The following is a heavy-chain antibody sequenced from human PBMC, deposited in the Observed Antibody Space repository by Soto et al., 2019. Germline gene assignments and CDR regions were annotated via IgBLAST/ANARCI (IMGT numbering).Heavy chain of an antibody. Sequence: SETLSLTCAVYGGSFSGYCWTWIRQPPGTGLEWIGEINHSGSTNYNPSLKSRVTISVDTSKNQFSLKLTSVTAADTAVYYCARDKITGLFDYWGQGALVTVSS. CDR2: INHSGST. V-gene: IGHV4-34*01. D-gene: IGHD2-8*02. CDR1: GGSFSGYC. J-gene: IGHJ4*02. CDR3: ARDKITGLFDY.